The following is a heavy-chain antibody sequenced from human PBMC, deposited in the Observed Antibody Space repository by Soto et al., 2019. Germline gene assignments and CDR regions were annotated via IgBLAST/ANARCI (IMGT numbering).Heavy chain of an antibody. Sequence: EVQLLESGGGSVQPGGSLRLSCAASGFTFVTYDMTWVRQAPGKGLEWVSVSRGSDGSTYYADSVKGRFTISRDNSKNTLYLKMNSLRVDDTAIYYCVKGNWGDYWGQGTLVTVSS. CDR3: VKGNWGDY. CDR1: GFTFVTYD. V-gene: IGHV3-23*01. D-gene: IGHD7-27*01. J-gene: IGHJ4*02. CDR2: SRGSDGST.